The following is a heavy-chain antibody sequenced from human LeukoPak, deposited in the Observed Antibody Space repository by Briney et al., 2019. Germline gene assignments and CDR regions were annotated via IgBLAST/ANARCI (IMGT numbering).Heavy chain of an antibody. D-gene: IGHD6-19*01. J-gene: IGHJ4*02. CDR1: GFTFSSYA. V-gene: IGHV3-23*01. CDR2: ISGSGGNT. Sequence: PGGSLRLSCAASGFTFSSYAMTWVRQAPGKGLEWVSGISGSGGNTNYADSVKGRFTISRDNSKNTLYVQMNSLRAEDTAVYYRAKAYSSGWSPFDYWGQGSLVAVSS. CDR3: AKAYSSGWSPFDY.